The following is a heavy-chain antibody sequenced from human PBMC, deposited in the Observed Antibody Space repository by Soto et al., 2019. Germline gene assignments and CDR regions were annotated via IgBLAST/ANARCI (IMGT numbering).Heavy chain of an antibody. Sequence: GSLRLSCAASGFTFSSYAMSWVRQAPGKGLEWVSAISGSGGSTYYADSVKGRFTISRDNSKNTLYLQMNSLRAEDTAVYYCAKRYCSSTSCWSYYYYGMDVWGQGTTVTVSS. J-gene: IGHJ6*02. CDR3: AKRYCSSTSCWSYYYYGMDV. CDR1: GFTFSSYA. CDR2: ISGSGGST. V-gene: IGHV3-23*01. D-gene: IGHD2-2*01.